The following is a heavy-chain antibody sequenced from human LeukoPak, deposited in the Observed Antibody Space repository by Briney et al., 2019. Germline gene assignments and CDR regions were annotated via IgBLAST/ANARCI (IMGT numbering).Heavy chain of an antibody. CDR2: INPSGGST. D-gene: IGHD2-15*01. CDR1: GYTLTELS. J-gene: IGHJ6*02. CDR3: AQEGDCSGGSCYSGYYYYGMDV. Sequence: ASVKVSCKVSGYTLTELSMHWVRQAPGQGLEWMGIINPSGGSTSYAQKFQGRVTMTRDTSTSTVYMELSSLRSEDAAVYYCAQEGDCSGGSCYSGYYYYGMDVWGQRTTVTVSS. V-gene: IGHV1-46*01.